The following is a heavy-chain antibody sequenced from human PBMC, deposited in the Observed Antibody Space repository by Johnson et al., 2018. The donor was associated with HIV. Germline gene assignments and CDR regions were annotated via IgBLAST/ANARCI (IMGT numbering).Heavy chain of an antibody. CDR2: ISYDGSNK. J-gene: IGHJ3*02. CDR1: GFTFSSYA. V-gene: IGHV3-30*04. CDR3: VRGSYDFWSGYYTGHDAFDI. D-gene: IGHD3-3*01. Sequence: QVQLVESGGGVVQPGRYLRLSCAASGFTFSSYAMHWVRQAPGKGLEWVAVISYDGSNKYYADSVKGRFTISRDNSKNTLYLQMNSLRAEDTAVYYCVRGSYDFWSGYYTGHDAFDIWGQGTMVTVSS.